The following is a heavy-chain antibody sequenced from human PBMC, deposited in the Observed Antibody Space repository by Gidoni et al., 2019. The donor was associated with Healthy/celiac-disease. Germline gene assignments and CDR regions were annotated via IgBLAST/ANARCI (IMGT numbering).Heavy chain of an antibody. Sequence: EVQLVESGGGLVQPGGSLRLSCAASGFTFSSYSMNWVRQAPGKGLEWVSYVSRSSSIIYYADSVKGRFTISRDNAKNSLYLQMNSLRAEDTAVYYCARDQPALASYGMDVWGQGTTVTVSS. CDR3: ARDQPALASYGMDV. J-gene: IGHJ6*02. D-gene: IGHD2-2*01. CDR1: GFTFSSYS. CDR2: VSRSSSII. V-gene: IGHV3-48*01.